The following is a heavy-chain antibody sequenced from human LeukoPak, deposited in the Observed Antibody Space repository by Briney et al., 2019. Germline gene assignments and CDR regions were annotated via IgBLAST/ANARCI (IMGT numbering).Heavy chain of an antibody. CDR3: ARAPYYDFWSGYYNLYYYYGMDV. J-gene: IGHJ6*02. CDR2: ISAYNGNT. Sequence: VASVKVSCKASGYTFTSYGISWVRQAPGQGLEWMGWISAYNGNTNYAQKLRGRVTMTTDTSTSAAYMELRSLRSDDTAVYYCARAPYYDFWSGYYNLYYYYGMDVWGQGTTVTVSS. D-gene: IGHD3-3*01. V-gene: IGHV1-18*01. CDR1: GYTFTSYG.